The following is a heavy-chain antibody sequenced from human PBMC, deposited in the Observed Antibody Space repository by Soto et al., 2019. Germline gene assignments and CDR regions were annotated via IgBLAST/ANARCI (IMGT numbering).Heavy chain of an antibody. CDR3: AREFYDSSGAPNPDTHLYFDY. CDR1: GGTFSSYA. J-gene: IGHJ4*02. D-gene: IGHD3-22*01. V-gene: IGHV1-69*13. CDR2: IIPIFGTA. Sequence: ASVKVSCKASGGTFSSYAISWVRQAPGQGLEWMGGIIPIFGTANYAQKFQGRVTITADESTSTAYMELSSLRSEDTAVYYCAREFYDSSGAPNPDTHLYFDYWGQGTLVTVSS.